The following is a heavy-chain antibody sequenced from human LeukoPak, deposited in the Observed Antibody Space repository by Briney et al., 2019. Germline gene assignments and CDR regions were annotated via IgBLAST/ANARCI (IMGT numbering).Heavy chain of an antibody. CDR3: SKDHKWELDYDYYGVDV. D-gene: IGHD1-26*01. CDR1: GFTFSAYG. Sequence: GGSLRLSCVGSGFTFSAYGMHWVRQAPGKGLEWGAVISYDGSNKYYADSVKGRFTISRDNSKNTLYLQMTSLRAEDTAVYSCSKDHKWELDYDYYGVDVWGQGTTVTVSS. V-gene: IGHV3-30*18. CDR2: ISYDGSNK. J-gene: IGHJ6*02.